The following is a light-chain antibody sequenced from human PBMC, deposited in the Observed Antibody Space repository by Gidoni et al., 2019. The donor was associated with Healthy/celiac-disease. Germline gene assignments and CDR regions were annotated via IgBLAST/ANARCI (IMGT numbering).Light chain of an antibody. CDR3: QQYGSSPRT. J-gene: IGKJ1*01. Sequence: EIVLTQSPGTLSLPPGERATLSCRPSQSVSSSYLAWYQQKPGQAPRLLIYGASSRATGIPDRFSGSGSGTDFTLTISRLEPEDFAVYYCQQYGSSPRTFGQGTKVEIK. CDR2: GAS. CDR1: QSVSSSY. V-gene: IGKV3-20*01.